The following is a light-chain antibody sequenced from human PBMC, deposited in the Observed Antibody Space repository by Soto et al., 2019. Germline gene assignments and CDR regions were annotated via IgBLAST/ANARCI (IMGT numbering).Light chain of an antibody. CDR3: QQYNNWPRLFT. V-gene: IGKV3-15*01. CDR2: GAS. Sequence: EIVMTQSPATLSVSPGERATLSCRASQSVSSNLAWYQQKPGQAPRLLIYGASTRATGIPARFSGSGSGTEFTLAISSLQSEDFAVYYCQQYNNWPRLFTVGPGTKVDIK. J-gene: IGKJ3*01. CDR1: QSVSSN.